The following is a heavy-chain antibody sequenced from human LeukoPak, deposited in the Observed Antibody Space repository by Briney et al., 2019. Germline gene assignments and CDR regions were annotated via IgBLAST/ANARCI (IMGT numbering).Heavy chain of an antibody. CDR2: IDPGDSDT. D-gene: IGHD2-15*01. CDR3: ARRGYCSGGSCVGAFDI. V-gene: IGHV5-51*01. Sequence: GESLKISCQVSGYSFTNYWIGWVRQMPGKGLEWMGSIDPGDSDTRYSPSFQGQVTISADKSISTAYLQWSSLKASDTAMYYCARRGYCSGGSCVGAFDIWGQGTMVTVSS. CDR1: GYSFTNYW. J-gene: IGHJ3*02.